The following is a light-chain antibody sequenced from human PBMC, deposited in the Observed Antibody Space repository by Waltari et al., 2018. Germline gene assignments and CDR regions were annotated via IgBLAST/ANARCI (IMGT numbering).Light chain of an antibody. Sequence: EIVLTQSPGTLSLSPGESATLSCRTSQSVTRALAWYQQKPGQAPRLLIYGASNRATGIPDRFSGSGSGTDFSLTISSLEPEYLSVYYCQHYLRLPVTFGQGTKVEVK. CDR1: QSVTRA. CDR3: QHYLRLPVT. J-gene: IGKJ1*01. V-gene: IGKV3-20*01. CDR2: GAS.